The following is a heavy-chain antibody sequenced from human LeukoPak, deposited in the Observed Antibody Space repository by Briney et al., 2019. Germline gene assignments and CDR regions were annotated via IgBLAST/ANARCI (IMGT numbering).Heavy chain of an antibody. V-gene: IGHV4-34*01. D-gene: IGHD6-13*01. Sequence: ETLSLTCAVYGGSFSGYYWSWIRQPPGKGLEWIGEINHSGSTNSNPSLKSRVTISVDASKNQFSLKLTSVNAADTAVYYCARWGYSSSARVRKPFDYWGQGTLVTVSS. J-gene: IGHJ4*02. CDR3: ARWGYSSSARVRKPFDY. CDR1: GGSFSGYY. CDR2: INHSGST.